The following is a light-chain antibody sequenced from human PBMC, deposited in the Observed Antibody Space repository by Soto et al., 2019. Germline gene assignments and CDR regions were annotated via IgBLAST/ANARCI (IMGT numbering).Light chain of an antibody. Sequence: DIPMTKSPSTLSASVGDRVTITCRASQSISVWLSWYQQKPGKAPNLLIYRASSLASGVPSRFSGRGSGTEFTLTISMLQPDDFATYYCQQYSGYLWTFGQGTKVEIK. CDR2: RAS. V-gene: IGKV1-5*03. CDR1: QSISVW. J-gene: IGKJ1*01. CDR3: QQYSGYLWT.